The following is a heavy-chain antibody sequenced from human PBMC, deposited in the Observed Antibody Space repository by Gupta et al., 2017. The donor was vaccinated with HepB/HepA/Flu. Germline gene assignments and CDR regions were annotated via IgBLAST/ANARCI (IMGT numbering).Heavy chain of an antibody. CDR2: ISSSSSYI. D-gene: IGHD3-3*01. J-gene: IGHJ5*02. CDR3: ARDQIKDLTTSLGVVSPGFDP. CDR1: GFTFTSYS. Sequence: EVQLVESGGGLVKPGGPLRLSCAASGFTFTSYSMNWARQAPGKGLEWVSSISSSSSYIYYADSVKGRVTSARDNAKNSLYLQMNSLRAEDTAVYDCARDQIKDLTTSLGVVSPGFDPWGQGNLVTVSS. V-gene: IGHV3-21*01.